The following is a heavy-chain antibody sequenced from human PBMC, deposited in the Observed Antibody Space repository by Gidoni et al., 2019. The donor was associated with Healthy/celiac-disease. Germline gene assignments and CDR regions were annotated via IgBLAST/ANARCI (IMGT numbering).Heavy chain of an antibody. V-gene: IGHV3-11*05. CDR3: ARVGQLHV. D-gene: IGHD2-2*01. CDR2: ISSSSSYT. CDR1: GFTFSDYY. Sequence: GGGLVKPGGSLRLSCAASGFTFSDYYMSWIRQAPGKGLEWVSYISSSSSYTNYADSVKGRFTISRDNAKNSMDLQRNRLRAEETGGYYCARVGQLHVWGQGTTVTGSS. J-gene: IGHJ6*02.